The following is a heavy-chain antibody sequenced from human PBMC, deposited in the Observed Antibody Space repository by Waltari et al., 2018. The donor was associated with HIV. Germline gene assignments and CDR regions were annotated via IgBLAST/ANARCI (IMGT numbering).Heavy chain of an antibody. D-gene: IGHD1-26*01. CDR3: TTFEMGSTRNY. CDR1: GITFKNAW. CDR2: IRSKSDGGTT. V-gene: IGHV3-15*01. J-gene: IGHJ4*02. Sequence: DVQLVESGGGLVKPGGPLRPSCAVSGITFKNAWLSWVRRGPGKGPQWLGHIRSKSDGGTTDYAAPVRGRFTISTDDLNNTMSLEMKSLKVEDTGVYYCTTFEMGSTRNYWGQGTLVTVSS.